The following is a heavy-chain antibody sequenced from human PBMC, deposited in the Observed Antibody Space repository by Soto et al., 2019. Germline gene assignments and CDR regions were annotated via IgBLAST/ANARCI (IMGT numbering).Heavy chain of an antibody. CDR3: ARRRHLCSSTSCYVYGMDV. J-gene: IGHJ6*02. CDR1: GGTFSSYA. Sequence: QVQLVQSGAEVKKPGSSVKVSCKASGGTFSSYAISWVRQAPGQGLEWMGGIIPIFGTANYAQKFQGRVTITADESTSTAYMELSSLRSEDTAVHYCARRRHLCSSTSCYVYGMDVWGQGTTVTVSS. CDR2: IIPIFGTA. D-gene: IGHD2-2*01. V-gene: IGHV1-69*01.